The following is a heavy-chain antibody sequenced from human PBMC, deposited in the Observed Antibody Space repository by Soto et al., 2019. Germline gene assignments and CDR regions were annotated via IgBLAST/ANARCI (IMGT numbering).Heavy chain of an antibody. D-gene: IGHD2-15*01. CDR3: AREIVVVVATRRSSYGMDV. J-gene: IGHJ6*02. CDR2: ISSRSDI. Sequence: GGSLRLSCVGSGFTFSTYSINWVRQAPGKGLEWVSSISSRSDIYYADSVKGRFTISRDNAKNTLYLQMNSLRAEDTAAYYCAREIVVVVATRRSSYGMDVWGQGTTVTVSS. V-gene: IGHV3-21*01. CDR1: GFTFSTYS.